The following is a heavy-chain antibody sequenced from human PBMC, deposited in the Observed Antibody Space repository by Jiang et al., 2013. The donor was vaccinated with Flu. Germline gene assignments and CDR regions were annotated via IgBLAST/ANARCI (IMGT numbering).Heavy chain of an antibody. J-gene: IGHJ3*02. V-gene: IGHV3-49*04. D-gene: IGHD3-10*01. CDR1: GFTFGDDA. Sequence: GLVQPGRSLRLSCTASGFTFGDDAMTWVRQAPGKGLEWVGFIRSEAYGGTAEYAASVKGRFTISRDDSKNIAYLQMHSLKTDDTAVYYCTTRSGAFDIWGQGTMVTVSS. CDR2: IRSEAYGGTA. CDR3: TTRSGAFDI.